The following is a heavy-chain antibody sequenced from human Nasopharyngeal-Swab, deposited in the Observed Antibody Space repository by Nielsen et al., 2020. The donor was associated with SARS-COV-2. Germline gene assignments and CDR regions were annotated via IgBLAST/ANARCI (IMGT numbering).Heavy chain of an antibody. V-gene: IGHV3-21*04. D-gene: IGHD3-10*01. Sequence: GGSLRLSCAASGFTFSSYSMNWVRQAPGKGLEWVSSISSSSSYIYYADSVKGRFTISRDNAKNSLYLQMNSLRAEDTAVYYCARTSSGSSYYYYYGMDVWGQGTTVTVSS. CDR2: ISSSSSYI. J-gene: IGHJ6*02. CDR3: ARTSSGSSYYYYYGMDV. CDR1: GFTFSSYS.